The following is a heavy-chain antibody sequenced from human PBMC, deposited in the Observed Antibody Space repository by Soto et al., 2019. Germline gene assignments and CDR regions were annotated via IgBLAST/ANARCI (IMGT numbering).Heavy chain of an antibody. Sequence: QVQLVQSGAEVKKPGSSVKVSCKASGGTFSSYAISWVRQAPGQGLEWMGGIIPIFGTANYAQKFQGRVTITADESTSTAYMELSSLRSEDRAVYYCASLMVRPAGYYYGMDVWGQGTTVTVSS. CDR1: GGTFSSYA. J-gene: IGHJ6*02. CDR3: ASLMVRPAGYYYGMDV. D-gene: IGHD3-10*01. V-gene: IGHV1-69*01. CDR2: IIPIFGTA.